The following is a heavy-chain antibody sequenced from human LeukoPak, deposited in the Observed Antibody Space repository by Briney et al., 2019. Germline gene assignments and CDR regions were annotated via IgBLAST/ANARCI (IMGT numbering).Heavy chain of an antibody. V-gene: IGHV3-21*01. CDR1: GFTFRNYH. J-gene: IGHJ4*02. CDR3: ARAGYYYDSSGYYLY. Sequence: GGSLRLSCAGAGFTFRNYHMFWVRQAPGKGLEWVSSISSSSSYIYYADSVKGRFTISRDNAKNSLYLQMNSLRAEDTAVYYCARAGYYYDSSGYYLYWGQGTLVTVSS. CDR2: ISSSSSYI. D-gene: IGHD3-22*01.